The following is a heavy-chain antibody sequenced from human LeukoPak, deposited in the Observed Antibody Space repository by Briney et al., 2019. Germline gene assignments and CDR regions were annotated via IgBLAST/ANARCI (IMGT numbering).Heavy chain of an antibody. J-gene: IGHJ4*02. Sequence: SETLSLTCTVSGGSTSSGDYYWSWIRQPPGKGLDWIGYIYYSGSTYYNPSLKSRVTISIDTSKNQFSLKLSSVTAADTAVYYCARAGRIAASGGHYFDYWGQGTLVTVSS. CDR1: GGSTSSGDYY. CDR3: ARAGRIAASGGHYFDY. V-gene: IGHV4-30-4*01. D-gene: IGHD2-15*01. CDR2: IYYSGST.